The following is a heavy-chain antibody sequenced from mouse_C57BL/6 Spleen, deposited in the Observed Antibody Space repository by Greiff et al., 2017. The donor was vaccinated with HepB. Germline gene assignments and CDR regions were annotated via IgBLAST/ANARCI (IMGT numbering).Heavy chain of an antibody. CDR2: INPNNGGT. Sequence: VQLQQSGPELVKPGASVKIPCKASGYTFTDYNMDWVKQSHGKSLEWIGDINPNNGGTIYNQKFKGKATLTVDKSSSTAYMELRSLTSEDTAVYYCARGYYGNEAWFAYWGQGTLVTVSA. V-gene: IGHV1-18*01. D-gene: IGHD2-1*01. CDR3: ARGYYGNEAWFAY. CDR1: GYTFTDYN. J-gene: IGHJ3*01.